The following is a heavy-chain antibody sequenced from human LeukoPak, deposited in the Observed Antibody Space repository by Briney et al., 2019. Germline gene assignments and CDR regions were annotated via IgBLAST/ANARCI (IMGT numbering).Heavy chain of an antibody. CDR1: GGSFSGYY. D-gene: IGHD2-2*01. CDR2: INHSGST. V-gene: IGHV4-34*01. CDR3: ARVNAAMMGLDY. J-gene: IGHJ4*02. Sequence: SETLSLTCAVYGGSFSGYYWSWIRQPPGKGREWIGEINHSGSTNNNPSLKSRVTISVDTSKNQFSLKLSSVTAADTAVYYCARVNAAMMGLDYWGQGTLVTVSS.